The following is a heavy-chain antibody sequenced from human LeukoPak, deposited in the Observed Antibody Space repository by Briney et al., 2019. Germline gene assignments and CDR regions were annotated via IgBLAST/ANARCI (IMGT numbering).Heavy chain of an antibody. V-gene: IGHV1-8*02. CDR2: MNPNSGNT. CDR3: ARRKPTAGYCSSTSCPNWFDP. J-gene: IGHJ5*02. CDR1: GYTFTSCY. Sequence: ASVKVSCKASGYTFTSCYMHWVRQAPGQGLEWMGWMNPNSGNTGYAQKFQGRVTMTRNTSISTAYMELSSLRSEDTAVYYCARRKPTAGYCSSTSCPNWFDPWGQGTLVTVSS. D-gene: IGHD2-2*01.